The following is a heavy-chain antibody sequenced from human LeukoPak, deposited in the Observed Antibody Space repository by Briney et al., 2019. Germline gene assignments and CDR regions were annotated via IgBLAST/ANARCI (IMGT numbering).Heavy chain of an antibody. CDR3: ARGRGSGWYVDY. V-gene: IGHV3-11*05. CDR1: GFTFSDYY. J-gene: IGHJ4*02. D-gene: IGHD6-19*01. Sequence: GGSLRLSCAASGFTFSDYYMTWIRQAPGTGLERVSYISSSSGYTNYADSVKGRFTISRDNAKNSLYLQLNSLRAEDTALYYCARGRGSGWYVDYWGQGTLVTVSS. CDR2: ISSSSGYT.